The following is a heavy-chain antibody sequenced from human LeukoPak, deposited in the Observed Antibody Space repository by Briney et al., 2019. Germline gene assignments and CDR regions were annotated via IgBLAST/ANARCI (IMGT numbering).Heavy chain of an antibody. V-gene: IGHV1-18*01. CDR1: GYTFTSYG. CDR3: ARDRRPDYGDYVSYFDY. D-gene: IGHD4-17*01. Sequence: ASVKVSCKASGYTFTSYGISWVRQAPGQGLEWMGWISAYSGDTNYAQKFQGRATMTTDTSTSTAYMELRSLRSDDTAVYYCARDRRPDYGDYVSYFDYWGQGTLVTVSS. J-gene: IGHJ4*02. CDR2: ISAYSGDT.